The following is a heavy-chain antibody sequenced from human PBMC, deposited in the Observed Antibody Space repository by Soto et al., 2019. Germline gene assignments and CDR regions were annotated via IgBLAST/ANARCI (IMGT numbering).Heavy chain of an antibody. J-gene: IGHJ4*02. D-gene: IGHD6-13*01. Sequence: QVQLQQWGAGLLKPSETLSLTCAVYGGSFSGXYWSWIRQPPGKGLEWIGEINHSGSTNYNPSLKSRVTISVDTSKNQFSLKLSPVTAADTAVYYCARGVRRYSSSKNDYWGQGTLVTVSS. CDR2: INHSGST. CDR1: GGSFSGXY. V-gene: IGHV4-34*01. CDR3: ARGVRRYSSSKNDY.